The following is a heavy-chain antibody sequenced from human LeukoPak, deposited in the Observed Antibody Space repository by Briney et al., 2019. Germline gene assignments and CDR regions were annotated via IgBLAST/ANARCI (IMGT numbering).Heavy chain of an antibody. CDR3: ARDQNYYDSSGYYDGY. CDR1: GFTFSSYS. D-gene: IGHD3-22*01. Sequence: GGFLRLSCAASGFTFSSYSMNWVRQAPGKGLEWVSSISSSSSYIYYADSVKGRFTISRDNAKNSLYLQMNSLRAEDTAVYYCARDQNYYDSSGYYDGYWGQGTLVTVSS. J-gene: IGHJ4*02. V-gene: IGHV3-21*01. CDR2: ISSSSSYI.